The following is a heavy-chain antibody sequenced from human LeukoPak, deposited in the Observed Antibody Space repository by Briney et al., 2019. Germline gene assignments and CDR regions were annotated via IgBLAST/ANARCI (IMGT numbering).Heavy chain of an antibody. CDR3: ARRAVRGVIGY. CDR2: INHSGST. J-gene: IGHJ4*02. V-gene: IGHV4-34*01. CDR1: GGSFSGYY. Sequence: SETLSLTCAVYGGSFSGYYWSWIRQPPGKGLEWIGEINHSGSTNYNPSLKSRVTISVDTSKNQFSLKLSSVTAADTAVYYCARRAVRGVIGYWGQGTLVTVSS. D-gene: IGHD3-10*01.